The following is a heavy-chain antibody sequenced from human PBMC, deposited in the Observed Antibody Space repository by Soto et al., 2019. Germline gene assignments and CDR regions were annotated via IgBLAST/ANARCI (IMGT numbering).Heavy chain of an antibody. CDR3: PSYVVVVVAATDAFDI. CDR1: GGSISSSSYY. Sequence: QLQLQESGPGLVKPSETLSLTCTVSGGSISSSSYYWGWIRQPPGKGLEWIGSIYYSGSTYYNPSLTSRVTLSVDTSKNQFSLKLSSVTDADTAVYYCPSYVVVVVAATDAFDIWGKGTMVTVSS. J-gene: IGHJ3*02. D-gene: IGHD2-15*01. V-gene: IGHV4-39*01. CDR2: IYYSGST.